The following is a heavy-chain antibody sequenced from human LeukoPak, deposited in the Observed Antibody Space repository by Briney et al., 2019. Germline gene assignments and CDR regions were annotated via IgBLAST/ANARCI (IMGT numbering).Heavy chain of an antibody. CDR1: GFTSSTYS. D-gene: IGHD3-22*01. Sequence: GGSLRLSCAASGFTSSTYSMSWVRQAPGKGLEWVSVFSGGGGGTYYADSVRGRFTISRDDSRNTVYLQMNSLRAEDTALYYCAKASSATNPYYGLDVWGQGTTVTVSS. J-gene: IGHJ6*02. V-gene: IGHV3-23*01. CDR3: AKASSATNPYYGLDV. CDR2: FSGGGGGT.